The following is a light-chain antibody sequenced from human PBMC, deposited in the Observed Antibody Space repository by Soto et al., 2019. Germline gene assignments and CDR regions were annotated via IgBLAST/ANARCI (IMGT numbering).Light chain of an antibody. V-gene: IGLV2-14*01. CDR2: EVT. CDR3: SSYTSSITSV. J-gene: IGLJ1*01. CDR1: SSDVGGYNY. Sequence: QSALTQPASVSGSPGQSITISCTRSSSDVGGYNYVSWYQQHPGKAPKLIIYEVTNRPSGVSNRFSGSKSGNTASLTISGLQAEDEADYYCSSYTSSITSVFGTGTKLTVL.